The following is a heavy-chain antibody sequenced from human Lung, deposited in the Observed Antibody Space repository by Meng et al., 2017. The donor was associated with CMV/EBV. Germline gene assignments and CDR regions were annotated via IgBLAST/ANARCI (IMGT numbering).Heavy chain of an antibody. D-gene: IGHD2-2*01. V-gene: IGHV1-18*01. CDR1: GFIFTSYA. Sequence: QVQLVQSGGEVKKPGASVKVSFEASGFIFTSYAISWVRQAPGQGLQYMGWISAYNGNTNYAQELQGRVTMTTDTSTSTAYMELRSLRFDDTAVYYCARFYCSSTSCPHVLFDYWGQGTLVTVSS. CDR3: ARFYCSSTSCPHVLFDY. CDR2: ISAYNGNT. J-gene: IGHJ4*02.